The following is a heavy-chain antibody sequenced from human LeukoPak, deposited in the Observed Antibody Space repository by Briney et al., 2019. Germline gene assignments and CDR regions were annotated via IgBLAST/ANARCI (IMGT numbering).Heavy chain of an antibody. CDR2: IYHSGST. Sequence: PSETLSLTCAASGGSISSSNWWSWVRQPPGKGLEWIGEIYHSGSTNYNPSLKSRVTISVDKSKNQFSLKLSSVTAADTAVYYCARLLRDYDSSGPIYGMDVWGQGTTVTVSS. CDR1: GGSISSSNW. CDR3: ARLLRDYDSSGPIYGMDV. J-gene: IGHJ6*02. V-gene: IGHV4-4*02. D-gene: IGHD3-22*01.